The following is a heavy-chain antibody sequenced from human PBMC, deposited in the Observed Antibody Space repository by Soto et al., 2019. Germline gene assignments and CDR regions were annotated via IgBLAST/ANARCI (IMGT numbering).Heavy chain of an antibody. D-gene: IGHD3-3*01. CDR2: IYWDDDK. V-gene: IGHV2-5*02. J-gene: IGHJ4*02. CDR1: GFSLTTSGVG. Sequence: QITLNESGPTQVKPRQTLTLTCTFSGFSLTTSGVGVGWIRQSPGKAPEWLALIYWDDDKRYSPSLKSRLTITKAPSKNQVVLTMADLDPADTATYYCAHRVLRTVFGLVTTTAIYFDFWGQGTPVAV. CDR3: AHRVLRTVFGLVTTTAIYFDF.